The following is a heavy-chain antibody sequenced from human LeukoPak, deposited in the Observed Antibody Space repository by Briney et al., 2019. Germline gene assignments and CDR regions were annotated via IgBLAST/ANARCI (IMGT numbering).Heavy chain of an antibody. D-gene: IGHD6-13*01. CDR2: IYYSGST. Sequence: PSQTLSLTCTVPGGSISSGDYYWSWIRQPPGRGLEWIGYIYYSGSTYYNPSLKSRVTISVDTSKNQLSLKLSSVTAADTAVYYCARVLRLYSSSWYSWFDPWGQGTLVTVSS. CDR1: GGSISSGDYY. CDR3: ARVLRLYSSSWYSWFDP. J-gene: IGHJ5*02. V-gene: IGHV4-30-4*01.